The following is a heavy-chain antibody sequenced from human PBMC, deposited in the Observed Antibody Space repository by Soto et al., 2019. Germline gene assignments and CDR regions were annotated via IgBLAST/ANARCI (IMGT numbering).Heavy chain of an antibody. D-gene: IGHD6-19*01. CDR1: GGTFSTYA. V-gene: IGHV1-69*12. Sequence: QVQLVQSGAAVKKPGSSVKVSCKASGGTFSTYAISWVRQAPGQGLEWTGGIIPIFGTANYAQKFQGRVTITADESTSTAYMELSSLRSQDTAVYYCAQTLGLAVAGPGRFDLWGRGTLVTVSS. J-gene: IGHJ2*01. CDR3: AQTLGLAVAGPGRFDL. CDR2: IIPIFGTA.